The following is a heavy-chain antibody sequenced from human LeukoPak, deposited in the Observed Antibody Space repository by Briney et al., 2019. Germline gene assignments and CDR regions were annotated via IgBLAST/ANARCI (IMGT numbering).Heavy chain of an antibody. V-gene: IGHV1-2*02. D-gene: IGHD5-12*01. J-gene: IGHJ4*02. CDR3: ATLGATSFDY. CDR1: GYTFTDYY. CDR2: IVPNSGGT. Sequence: ASVKVSCKTSGYTFTDYYIHWVRQAPGQGREWMGWIVPNSGGTKYAQKFQGRVTMTRDPSISIDYMELSRLRYDDTAVYYCATLGATSFDYWGQGALVTVSS.